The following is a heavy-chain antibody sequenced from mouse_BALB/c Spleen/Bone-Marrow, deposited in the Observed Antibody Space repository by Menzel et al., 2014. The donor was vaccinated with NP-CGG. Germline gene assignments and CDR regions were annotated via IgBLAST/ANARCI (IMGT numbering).Heavy chain of an antibody. CDR3: ASSFITTAYYFDY. CDR1: GYSFTGYF. J-gene: IGHJ2*01. CDR2: INPYNGDT. D-gene: IGHD1-2*01. V-gene: IGHV1-20*02. Sequence: EVQLQQSGPELVKPGASVKISCKASGYSFTGYFTNWVMQSHGKSLEWIGRINPYNGDTFYNQKFKGKATLTVDKSSSTAHMELRSLASEDSAVYYCASSFITTAYYFDYWGQGTTLTVSS.